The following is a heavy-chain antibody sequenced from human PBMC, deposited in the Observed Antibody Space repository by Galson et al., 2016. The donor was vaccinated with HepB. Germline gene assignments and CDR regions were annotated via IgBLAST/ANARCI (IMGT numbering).Heavy chain of an antibody. CDR3: ARGRGTLGY. V-gene: IGHV1-8*01. CDR1: GYTFTSYD. Sequence: SVKVSCKASGYTFTSYDINWVRQATGQGLEWVGWMNSNSGNTVYAQKFQGRLTMTRDTSISTAYMELSSLTSEDTAIYFCARGRGTLGYWGQGSLVTVSS. CDR2: MNSNSGNT. J-gene: IGHJ4*02.